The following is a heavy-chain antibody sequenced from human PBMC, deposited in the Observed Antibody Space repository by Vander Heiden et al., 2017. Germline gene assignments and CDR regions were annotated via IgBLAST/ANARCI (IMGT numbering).Heavy chain of an antibody. CDR3: TTHYDFWSGYSFDY. CDR1: GFTCSGSA. V-gene: IGHV3-73*02. D-gene: IGHD3-3*01. Sequence: EVQLVEAGGGLVQTGGSLKLSCAAPGFTCSGSAMHWVRQASGKGLEWVGRIRSKANSYATAYAASVKGRFTISRDDSKNTAYLQMNSLKTEDTAVYYCTTHYDFWSGYSFDYWGQGTLVTVSS. J-gene: IGHJ4*02. CDR2: IRSKANSYAT.